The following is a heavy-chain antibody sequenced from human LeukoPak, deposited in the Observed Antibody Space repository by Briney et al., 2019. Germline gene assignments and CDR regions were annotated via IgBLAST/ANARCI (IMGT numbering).Heavy chain of an antibody. Sequence: ASVNVSCTASGYTFTSYGLSWVRQAPGQGLEWMGWISAYNGNTNYAQKLQGRVTMTTDTSTSTAYMELRNLRSDDTAVYYCARLGYSYGLYYFDFWGQGTLVTVSS. CDR2: ISAYNGNT. CDR1: GYTFTSYG. D-gene: IGHD5-18*01. CDR3: ARLGYSYGLYYFDF. V-gene: IGHV1-18*01. J-gene: IGHJ4*02.